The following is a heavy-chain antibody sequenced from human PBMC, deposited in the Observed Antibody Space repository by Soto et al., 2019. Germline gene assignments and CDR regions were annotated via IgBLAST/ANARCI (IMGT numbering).Heavy chain of an antibody. CDR3: ARAPIDYGDYVDDVLDNWFDP. V-gene: IGHV1-8*01. CDR1: GYTFTSYD. CDR2: MNPNSGNT. D-gene: IGHD4-17*01. J-gene: IGHJ5*02. Sequence: ASVKVSCKASGYTFTSYDINWVRQATGQGLEWMGWMNPNSGNTGYAQKFQGRVTMTRNTSISTAYMELSSLRSEDTAVYYCARAPIDYGDYVDDVLDNWFDPWGQGTLVTVSS.